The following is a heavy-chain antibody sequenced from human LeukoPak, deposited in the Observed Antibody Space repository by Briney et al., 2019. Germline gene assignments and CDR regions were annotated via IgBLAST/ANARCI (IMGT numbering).Heavy chain of an antibody. CDR3: ARGPPITMVRGVIINDY. J-gene: IGHJ4*02. Sequence: ASVKVSCKASGYTFTGYHMHWVRQAPGQGLEWMGWIDPNSGGTNYAQKFQGRVTMTRDTSISTAYMELSRLRSDDTAVYYCARGPPITMVRGVIINDYWGQGTLVTVSS. V-gene: IGHV1-2*02. D-gene: IGHD3-10*01. CDR1: GYTFTGYH. CDR2: IDPNSGGT.